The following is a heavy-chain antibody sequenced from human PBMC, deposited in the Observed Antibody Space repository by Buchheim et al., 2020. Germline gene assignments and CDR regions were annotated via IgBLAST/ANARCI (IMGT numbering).Heavy chain of an antibody. D-gene: IGHD3-10*01. Sequence: QVQLVESGGGVVQPGRSLRLSCAASGFTFSSYAMHWVRQAPGKGLEWVAVISYDGSNKYYADSVKGRFTISRDNSKNTLYLRINSMRAEDTAVYYCARGPPLGVWFGETPTPFDPWGQGTL. CDR1: GFTFSSYA. V-gene: IGHV3-30*14. J-gene: IGHJ5*02. CDR2: ISYDGSNK. CDR3: ARGPPLGVWFGETPTPFDP.